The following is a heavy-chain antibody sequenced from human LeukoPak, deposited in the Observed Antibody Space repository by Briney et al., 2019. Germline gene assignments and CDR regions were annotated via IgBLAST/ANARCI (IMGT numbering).Heavy chain of an antibody. CDR2: IDPYSGDT. CDR1: GYTFTDYY. J-gene: IGHJ4*02. CDR3: ASDIAASGSFDY. D-gene: IGHD6-13*01. V-gene: IGHV1-2*02. Sequence: ASVKVSCKASGYTFTDYYIHWVRQAPGQGLMWMGWIDPYSGDTKYAQKIKGRVTMTRDTTISTVYMDLSRLTSDDTAVYFCASDIAASGSFDYWGLGTLVTVSS.